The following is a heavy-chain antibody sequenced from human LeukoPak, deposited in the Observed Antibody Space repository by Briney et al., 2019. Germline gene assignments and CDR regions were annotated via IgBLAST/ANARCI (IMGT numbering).Heavy chain of an antibody. J-gene: IGHJ4*02. V-gene: IGHV4-59*01. CDR3: ARDTLDYFDY. CDR2: IYYSGNN. CDR1: GGSISSYY. Sequence: ETLSLTCTVSGGSISSYYWSWIRQPPGKGLEWIGFIYYSGNNNYNPSLKRRVTISVDTSKKQFSLKLSSVTAADTAVYYCARDTLDYFDYWGQGTLVTVSS.